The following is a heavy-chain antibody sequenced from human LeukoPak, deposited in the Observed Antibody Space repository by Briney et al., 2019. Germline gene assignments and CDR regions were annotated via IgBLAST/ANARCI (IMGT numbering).Heavy chain of an antibody. CDR2: IWYDGSNK. J-gene: IGHJ6*02. CDR3: ANYDSRGYRYGMDV. CDR1: GFTFSSYG. Sequence: PGGSLRLSCAASGFTFSSYGMHWVRQAPGKGLEWVAVIWYDGSNKYYADSVKGRFTISRDNSKNTLYLQMNSLRAEDTAIYYCANYDSRGYRYGMDVWGQGTTVTVSS. V-gene: IGHV3-33*06. D-gene: IGHD3-22*01.